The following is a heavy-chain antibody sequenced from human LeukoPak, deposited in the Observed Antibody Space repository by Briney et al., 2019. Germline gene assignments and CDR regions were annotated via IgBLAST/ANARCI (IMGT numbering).Heavy chain of an antibody. J-gene: IGHJ3*01. Sequence: GGSLRLSCAASGFTLSCYAMIWVRQAPEKGLEWVSAITGNGRGTYYADSVKGRFTISRDNSKNTLYLQMNTLRAEDTAVYYCAKDPNGDYIGAFDFWGQGTMVTVSS. CDR3: AKDPNGDYIGAFDF. CDR2: ITGNGRGT. V-gene: IGHV3-23*01. D-gene: IGHD4-17*01. CDR1: GFTLSCYA.